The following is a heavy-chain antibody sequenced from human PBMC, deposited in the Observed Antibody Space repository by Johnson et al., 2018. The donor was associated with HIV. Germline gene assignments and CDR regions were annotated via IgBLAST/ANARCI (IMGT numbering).Heavy chain of an antibody. Sequence: QVQLVESGGGLVQPGRSLRVSCAASGFIFSSYGMHWVRQAPGKGLEWVAVLFSGGTTYYADSVNGRFTISRDNSKNTLYLQMNSLRAEDTALYYCARACRDGYTCDAFDIWGQGTMVTVSS. CDR3: ARACRDGYTCDAFDI. V-gene: IGHV3-NL1*01. CDR2: LFSGGTT. CDR1: GFIFSSYG. J-gene: IGHJ3*02. D-gene: IGHD5-24*01.